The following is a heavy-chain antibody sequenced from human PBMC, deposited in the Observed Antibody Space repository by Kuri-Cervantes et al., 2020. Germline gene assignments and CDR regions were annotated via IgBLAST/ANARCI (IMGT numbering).Heavy chain of an antibody. CDR1: GFTVSSNY. D-gene: IGHD3-10*01. Sequence: GETLKSPCAASGFTVSSNYMSWVRQAPGKGLEWVSVIYSGGSTYYADSVKGRFTISRDNSKNTLYLQMNSLRAEDTAVYYCARDKGFGELSQYGMDVWGQGTTVTVSS. J-gene: IGHJ6*02. CDR3: ARDKGFGELSQYGMDV. V-gene: IGHV3-66*02. CDR2: IYSGGST.